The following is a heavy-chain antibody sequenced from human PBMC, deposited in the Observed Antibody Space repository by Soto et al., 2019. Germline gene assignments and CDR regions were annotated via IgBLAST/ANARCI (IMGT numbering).Heavy chain of an antibody. V-gene: IGHV1-69*13. J-gene: IGHJ3*02. CDR2: IIPIFGTS. Sequence: SVKVSCKASGGTFSSYAISWARQAPGQGLEWMGGIIPIFGTSNYAQKFQGRVTITADESTSTAYMELSSLRSEDTAVYYCARIRLGKLSLLGAFDIWGQGTMVTVSS. D-gene: IGHD3-16*02. CDR3: ARIRLGKLSLLGAFDI. CDR1: GGTFSSYA.